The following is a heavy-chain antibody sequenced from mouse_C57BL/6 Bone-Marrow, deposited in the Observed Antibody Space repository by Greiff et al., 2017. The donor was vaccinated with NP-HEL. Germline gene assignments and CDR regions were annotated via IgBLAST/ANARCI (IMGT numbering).Heavy chain of an antibody. Sequence: VQLQQSGPELVKPGASVKMSCKASGYTFTDYNMHWVKQSHGKSLEWIGYINPNNGGTSYNQKFKGKATLTVNKSSSTAYMELRSLTSEDSAVYYCARGGNYSYWYFDVWGTGTTVTVSS. D-gene: IGHD2-1*01. J-gene: IGHJ1*03. CDR3: ARGGNYSYWYFDV. CDR1: GYTFTDYN. V-gene: IGHV1-22*01. CDR2: INPNNGGT.